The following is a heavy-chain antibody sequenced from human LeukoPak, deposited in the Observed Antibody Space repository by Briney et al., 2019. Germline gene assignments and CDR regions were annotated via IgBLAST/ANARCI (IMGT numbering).Heavy chain of an antibody. Sequence: ASEKVSCKASGYTFTGYYMHWVRQAPGQGLEWMGWINPNSGGTNYAQKFQGRVTMTRDTSISTAYMELSRLRSDDTAVYYCARVWERYYYYGMDVWGQGTTVTVSS. V-gene: IGHV1-2*02. CDR1: GYTFTGYY. D-gene: IGHD1-26*01. CDR3: ARVWERYYYYGMDV. CDR2: INPNSGGT. J-gene: IGHJ6*02.